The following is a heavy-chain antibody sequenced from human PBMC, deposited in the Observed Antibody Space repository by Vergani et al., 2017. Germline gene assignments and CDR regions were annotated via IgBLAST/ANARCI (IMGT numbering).Heavy chain of an antibody. CDR1: GYTFTSYA. CDR3: ARDLPAAMTEGYYYGMDV. D-gene: IGHD2-2*01. CDR2: INAGNGNT. J-gene: IGHJ6*02. V-gene: IGHV1-3*01. Sequence: QVQLVQSGAEVKKPGASVKVSCKASGYTFTSYAMHWVRQAPGQRLEWMGWINAGNGNTKYSQKFQGRVTITRDTSASTAYMELSSLRSEDTAVYYCARDLPAAMTEGYYYGMDVWGQGTTVTVSS.